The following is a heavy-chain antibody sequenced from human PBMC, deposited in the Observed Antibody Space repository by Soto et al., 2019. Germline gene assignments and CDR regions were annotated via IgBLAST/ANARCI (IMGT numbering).Heavy chain of an antibody. J-gene: IGHJ4*02. V-gene: IGHV3-23*01. Sequence: GSLRPSCVASGLTFRDYAMTWVRQAPGKGLEWVSAISGSGDHTYFADSVKGRFTISRDNSKNTLFLQMSSLRAEDTAVYYCAKYLQVKWASFFFDYWGQGTQVSVSS. D-gene: IGHD1-26*01. CDR2: ISGSGDHT. CDR3: AKYLQVKWASFFFDY. CDR1: GLTFRDYA.